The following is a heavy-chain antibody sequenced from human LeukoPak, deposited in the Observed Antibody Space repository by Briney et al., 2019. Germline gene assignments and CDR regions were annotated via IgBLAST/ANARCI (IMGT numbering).Heavy chain of an antibody. CDR3: ARSSVDTAMVFHPFDY. Sequence: SQTLSLTCTVSGGSISSGGYYWSWIRQHPGKGLEWIGYIYYSGSTYYNPSLKSRVTISVDTSKNQFSLKLSSVTAADTAVYYCARSSVDTAMVFHPFDYWGQGTLVTVSS. CDR2: IYYSGST. D-gene: IGHD5-18*01. CDR1: GGSISSGGYY. V-gene: IGHV4-31*03. J-gene: IGHJ4*02.